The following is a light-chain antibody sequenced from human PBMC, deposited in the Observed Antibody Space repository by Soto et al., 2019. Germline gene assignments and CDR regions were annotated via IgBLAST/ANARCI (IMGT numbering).Light chain of an antibody. Sequence: EIVLTQCPVTLSVSPGERATLSCRASQSVNSNLAWYQQKPGRAPRLLIYAASTRATGVPARFSGSGSGADFTLSISRLEPEDFAVYYCQQYGSSPPRTFGQGTKVDIK. CDR2: AAS. CDR1: QSVNSN. V-gene: IGKV3-20*01. J-gene: IGKJ1*01. CDR3: QQYGSSPPRT.